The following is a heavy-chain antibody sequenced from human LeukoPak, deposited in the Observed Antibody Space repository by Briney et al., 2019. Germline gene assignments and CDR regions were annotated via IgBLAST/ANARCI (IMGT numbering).Heavy chain of an antibody. J-gene: IGHJ4*02. CDR3: AKDLAAAACL. V-gene: IGHV3-66*01. D-gene: IGHD6-25*01. CDR2: IYSGGST. CDR1: GFTVSSNY. Sequence: GGSLRLSCAASGFTVSSNYMSWVRQAPGKGLEWVSVIYSGGSTYYTDSVIDRFAISRDNSKSTLYLQMNNLRGEDTAVYFCAKDLAAAACLWGQGMLVTVSS.